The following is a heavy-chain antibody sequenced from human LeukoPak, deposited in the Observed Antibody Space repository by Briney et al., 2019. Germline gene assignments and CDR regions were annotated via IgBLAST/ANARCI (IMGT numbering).Heavy chain of an antibody. CDR3: ARAAHYYDSSGYYHFDY. Sequence: SETLSLTCTVSGGSISSYYWSWIRQPPGKRLEWIGYIYYSGSTNYNPSLKSRVTLSVDMSKIQFSLKLSSVTAADTAVYYCARAAHYYDSSGYYHFDYWGQGTLVTVSS. J-gene: IGHJ4*02. CDR1: GGSISSYY. V-gene: IGHV4-59*08. CDR2: IYYSGST. D-gene: IGHD3-22*01.